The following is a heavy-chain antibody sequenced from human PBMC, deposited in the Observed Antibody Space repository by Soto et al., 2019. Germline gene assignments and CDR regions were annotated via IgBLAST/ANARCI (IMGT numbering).Heavy chain of an antibody. V-gene: IGHV4-31*03. D-gene: IGHD1-26*01. CDR2: IYYSGST. J-gene: IGHJ5*01. Sequence: QVQLQESGPGLVKPSQTLSLTCSVSGGSISSGGYYWSWIRQHPEKGLEWIGYIYYSGSTNYNPSLQSRVIISVDTSSNRFSLALRSVTAADTAIYYCARHSASWQWFDYWGQGTLVTVSS. CDR3: ARHSASWQWFDY. CDR1: GGSISSGGYY.